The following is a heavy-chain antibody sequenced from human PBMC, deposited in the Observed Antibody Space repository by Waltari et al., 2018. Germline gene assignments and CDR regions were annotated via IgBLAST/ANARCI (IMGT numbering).Heavy chain of an antibody. V-gene: IGHV3-9*01. D-gene: IGHD6-13*01. CDR3: AKSGSSWYPLGYYFDY. Sequence: EVQLVESGGGLVQPGRSLRLSCAASGFTFDDYAMHWVRQAPGKGLEWVSGISWNSGSIGYADSVKGRFTISRDNAKNSLYLQMNSLRAEDTALYYCAKSGSSWYPLGYYFDYWGQGTLVTVSS. CDR1: GFTFDDYA. CDR2: ISWNSGSI. J-gene: IGHJ4*02.